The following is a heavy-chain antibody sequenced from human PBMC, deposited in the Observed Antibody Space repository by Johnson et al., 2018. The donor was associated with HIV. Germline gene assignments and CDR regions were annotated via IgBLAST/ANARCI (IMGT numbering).Heavy chain of an antibody. CDR2: IKSKTDGGTK. Sequence: EVQLVESGGGVVQPGRSLRLSCAASGFTFSNAWMSWVRQAPGKGLEWVGRIKSKTDGGTKDYAAPVKGRFTISRDDSKNTLYLQMNSLKIEDTAVYYCTTGQLGGASDIWGQGTMVTVSS. CDR3: TTGQLGGASDI. D-gene: IGHD6-13*01. J-gene: IGHJ3*02. V-gene: IGHV3-15*01. CDR1: GFTFSNAW.